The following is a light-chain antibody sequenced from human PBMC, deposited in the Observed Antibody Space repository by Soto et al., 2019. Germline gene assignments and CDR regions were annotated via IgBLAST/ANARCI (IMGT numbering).Light chain of an antibody. J-gene: IGKJ3*01. CDR3: QQYGSSPFT. V-gene: IGKV3-20*01. CDR2: DAS. CDR1: QSVGSTY. Sequence: EIVLTQSPGTLSLSPWERATLSCRASQSVGSTYLAWYQQKPGQAPRLLIYDASSRATGIPDRFSGSGSGTDFTLTISRLEPEDFAVYYCQQYGSSPFTFGPGTKVDIK.